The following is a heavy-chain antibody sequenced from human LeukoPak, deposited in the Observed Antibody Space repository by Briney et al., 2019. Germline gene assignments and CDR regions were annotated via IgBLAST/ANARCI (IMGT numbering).Heavy chain of an antibody. V-gene: IGHV3-33*01. CDR2: IWYDGSNK. CDR3: ARDYYDSSGYLPYDY. D-gene: IGHD3-22*01. CDR1: GFTFSSYG. Sequence: PGGSLRLSCAASGFTFSSYGMHWVRQAPGKGLEWVAVIWYDGSNKYYADSVKGRFTISRDNSKNTLYLQMNSLRAEDTAVYYCARDYYDSSGYLPYDYWGQGTLVTVSS. J-gene: IGHJ4*02.